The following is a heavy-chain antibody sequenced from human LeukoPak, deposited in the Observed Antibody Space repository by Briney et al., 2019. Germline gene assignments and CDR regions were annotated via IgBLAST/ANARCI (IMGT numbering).Heavy chain of an antibody. CDR3: ARGPVRRYTMILMFDY. CDR1: GFTFSSYW. CDR2: IKEDGSQI. D-gene: IGHD3-22*01. Sequence: SGGSLRLSCAASGFTFSSYWMTWVRQAPGKRLEWVANIKEDGSQIRQVDSLKGRFTISRDNAKNSLYLEANSLRAEDTAVYYCARGPVRRYTMILMFDYWGQGTLVTVSS. V-gene: IGHV3-7*03. J-gene: IGHJ4*02.